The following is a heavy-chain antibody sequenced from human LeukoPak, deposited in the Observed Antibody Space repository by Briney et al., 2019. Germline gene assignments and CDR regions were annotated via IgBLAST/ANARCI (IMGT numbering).Heavy chain of an antibody. CDR2: IYYSGST. J-gene: IGHJ5*02. V-gene: IGHV4-39*01. CDR1: GDSIRSTNYC. CDR3: ARRGYNYGYGWFDP. D-gene: IGHD5-18*01. Sequence: SETLSLTCTVSGDSIRSTNYCWGRIRQPPGKGLEWIGNIYYSGSTYYNPSLESRVTISVDTSKNQFSLKLTSVTAADTAVYYCARRGYNYGYGWFDPWGQGNLVTVSS.